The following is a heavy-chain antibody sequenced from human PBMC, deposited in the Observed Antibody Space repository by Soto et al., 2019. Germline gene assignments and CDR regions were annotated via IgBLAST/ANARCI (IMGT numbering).Heavy chain of an antibody. CDR1: GFNFRKYG. D-gene: IGHD2-2*01. CDR3: AKRGDIVIVPAASFFDH. CDR2: ISPDGSEK. V-gene: IGHV3-30*18. Sequence: QVHLAESGGGVVQPGTSLRLSCATSGFNFRKYGMHWVRQAPGKGLEWVAMISPDGSEKYFADSVKGRLTISRDNSRNILYLQVNSLRTEDTAVYFCAKRGDIVIVPAASFFDHWGQGALVTVAS. J-gene: IGHJ4*02.